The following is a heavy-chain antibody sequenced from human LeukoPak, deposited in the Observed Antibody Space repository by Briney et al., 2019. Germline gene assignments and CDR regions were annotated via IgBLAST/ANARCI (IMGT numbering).Heavy chain of an antibody. V-gene: IGHV3-30*04. J-gene: IGHJ4*02. D-gene: IGHD5-18*01. CDR3: AKDRAVTPFDY. CDR2: ISYDGSNK. CDR1: GFTFSSYA. Sequence: GRSLRLSCAASGFTFSSYAMHWVRQAPGKGLEWVAVISYDGSNKYYADSVKGRFTISRDNSKNTLYLQMNSLRAEDTAVYYCAKDRAVTPFDYWGQGTLVTVSS.